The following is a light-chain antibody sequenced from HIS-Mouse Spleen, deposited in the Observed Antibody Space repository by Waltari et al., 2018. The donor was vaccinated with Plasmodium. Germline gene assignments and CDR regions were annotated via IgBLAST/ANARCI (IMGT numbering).Light chain of an antibody. CDR1: QSVSSN. CDR2: GAS. J-gene: IGKJ3*01. V-gene: IGKV3-15*01. Sequence: EIVMTQSPATLSVSQGERATLSCRASQSVSSNLAWYQQKPVQAPRLLIYGASTRATGIPARFSGSGSGTEFTLTISSLQSEDFAVYYCQQYNNWSFTFGPGTKVDIK. CDR3: QQYNNWSFT.